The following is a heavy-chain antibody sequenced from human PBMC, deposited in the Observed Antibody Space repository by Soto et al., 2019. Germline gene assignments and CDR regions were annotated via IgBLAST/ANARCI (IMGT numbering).Heavy chain of an antibody. CDR3: ARDSGSVPAKHFFYDYHRDV. V-gene: IGHV1-18*01. CDR1: GFTFSNYG. CDR2: VSANNGHT. Sequence: ASVKFSCKSSGFTFSNYGLNWVRQAPGQGLEWMGWVSANNGHTNYAQNLQGRVSMTTDTSTSTAYMELRGLTFDDTAVYYCARDSGSVPAKHFFYDYHRDVGR. J-gene: IGHJ6*02. D-gene: IGHD1-26*01.